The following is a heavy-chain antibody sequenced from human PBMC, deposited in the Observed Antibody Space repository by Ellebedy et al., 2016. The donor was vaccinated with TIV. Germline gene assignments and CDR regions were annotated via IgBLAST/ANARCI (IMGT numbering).Heavy chain of an antibody. J-gene: IGHJ6*02. D-gene: IGHD2-2*01. CDR2: IYYSVST. V-gene: IGHV4-30-4*08. CDR1: GGSITSRYYY. Sequence: SLRLSXIVSGGSITSRYYYWRWIRQPPGKGLEWIGNIYYSVSTYYKPSLRSRATISIDRSKNQFSLNLTSVTVAETAVYFCARECSTSCHYYDGVDVWGQGTNVTVSS. CDR3: ARECSTSCHYYDGVDV.